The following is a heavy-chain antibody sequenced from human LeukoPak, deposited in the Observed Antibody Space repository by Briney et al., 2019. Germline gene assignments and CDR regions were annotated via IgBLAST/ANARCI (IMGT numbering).Heavy chain of an antibody. CDR2: ISGSGGA. Sequence: GGSLRLSCAASGITFGSYAMSWVRQAPGKGLEWVSGISGSGGAYYGDSVKGRFTISRDNSMNTLYLQMNSLRAEDTAVYYCAKDRKSGNYYYFDYWGQGTLATVSS. V-gene: IGHV3-23*01. CDR1: GITFGSYA. CDR3: AKDRKSGNYYYFDY. J-gene: IGHJ4*02. D-gene: IGHD1-7*01.